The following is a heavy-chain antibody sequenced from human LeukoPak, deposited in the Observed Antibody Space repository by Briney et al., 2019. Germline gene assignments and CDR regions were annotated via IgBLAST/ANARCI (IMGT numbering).Heavy chain of an antibody. CDR1: GFSFSTYW. D-gene: IGHD5-24*01. CDR3: AKATITNSPDY. CDR2: IRPDGSEK. J-gene: IGHJ4*02. V-gene: IGHV3-7*01. Sequence: GGSLRLSCETSGFSFSTYWMSWVRQAPGKGLEWVANIRPDGSEKYYVDSVKGRFTISRDNSKNTLYLQMNSLRAEDTAVYYCAKATITNSPDYWGQGTLVTVSS.